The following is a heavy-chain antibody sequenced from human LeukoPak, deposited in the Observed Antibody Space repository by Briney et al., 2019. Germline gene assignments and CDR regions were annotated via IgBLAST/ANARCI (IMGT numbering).Heavy chain of an antibody. CDR1: GYTFTSYG. Sequence: ASVKVSCKASGYTFTSYGISWVRQAPGQGLEWMGWISAYNGNTNYAQKLQGRVTMTTDASTSTAYMELRSLRSDDTAVYYCARDQYSSSWYVGDYWGQGTLVTVSS. D-gene: IGHD6-13*01. CDR2: ISAYNGNT. CDR3: ARDQYSSSWYVGDY. V-gene: IGHV1-18*01. J-gene: IGHJ4*02.